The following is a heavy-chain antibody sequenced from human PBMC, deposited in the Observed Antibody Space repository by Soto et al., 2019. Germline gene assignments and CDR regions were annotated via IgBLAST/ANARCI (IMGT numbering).Heavy chain of an antibody. V-gene: IGHV1-3*01. CDR2: INAGNGNT. CDR3: ATSISLYNWFDP. D-gene: IGHD6-6*01. Sequence: QVQLVQSGAEVKKPGASVKVSCKASGYTFTSYAMHWVRQAPGQRLEWMGWINAGNGNTKYSQKFQGRVTITRDTSASTAYMALSSLRSEDTAVYYCATSISLYNWFDPWGQGTLVTVAS. J-gene: IGHJ5*02. CDR1: GYTFTSYA.